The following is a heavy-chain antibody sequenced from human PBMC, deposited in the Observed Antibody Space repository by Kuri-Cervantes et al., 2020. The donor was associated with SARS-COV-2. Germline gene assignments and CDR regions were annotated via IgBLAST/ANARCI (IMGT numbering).Heavy chain of an antibody. V-gene: IGHV4-34*01. J-gene: IGHJ4*02. CDR1: GGSFSGYY. CDR2: INHSGST. CDR3: ARVYYDSSGYYEVRYFDY. D-gene: IGHD3-22*01. Sequence: GSLRLSCAVYGGSFSGYYWSWIRQPPGKGLEWIGEINHSGSTNYNPSLESRVTISVDTSKNQFSLKLSSVTAADTAVYYCARVYYDSSGYYEVRYFDYWGQGTLVTVSS.